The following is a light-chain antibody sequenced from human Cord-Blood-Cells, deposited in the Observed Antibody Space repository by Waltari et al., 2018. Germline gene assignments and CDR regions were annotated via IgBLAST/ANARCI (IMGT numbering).Light chain of an antibody. CDR1: SSDVGGYNY. CDR3: SSYAGSNNYV. V-gene: IGLV2-8*01. J-gene: IGLJ1*01. CDR2: EVS. Sequence: QSALTQPPSASGSPGQSVTISCTGTSSDVGGYNYFSWYQQHPGKAPKLMIYEVSKRPSGVPDRFSGSKSGNTASLTASGLQAEDEADYYCSSYAGSNNYVFGTGTKVTVL.